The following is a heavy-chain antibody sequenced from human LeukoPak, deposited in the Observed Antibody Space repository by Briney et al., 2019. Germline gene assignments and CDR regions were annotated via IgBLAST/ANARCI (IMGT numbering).Heavy chain of an antibody. CDR3: ARTDTSGNYYYYYYMDV. Sequence: GGSLRLSCAGSGFTFSSYWMSWVRQAPGKRLEWVANIKQDGSEKYYVDSVRGRFTISRDNAKNSLYLQMNSLRPEDTAVYYCARTDTSGNYYYYYYMDVWGKGTTVTVSS. V-gene: IGHV3-7*01. CDR1: GFTFSSYW. CDR2: IKQDGSEK. J-gene: IGHJ6*03. D-gene: IGHD3-22*01.